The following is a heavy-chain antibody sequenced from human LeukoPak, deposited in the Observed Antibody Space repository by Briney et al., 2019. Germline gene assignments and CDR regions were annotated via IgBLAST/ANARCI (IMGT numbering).Heavy chain of an antibody. CDR2: ISGSGTGT. D-gene: IGHD3-9*01. V-gene: IGHV3-23*01. CDR1: TFTFSNYA. CDR3: AKEDDILTGYYPFDS. Sequence: GGSLRLSCAASTFTFSNYAMNWVRQAPGKGLEWVSGISGSGTGTHYADSVKGRFTISRDNSKNTLYLKMNSLTAENTAVYYCAKEDDILTGYYPFDSWGQGTLVTVSS. J-gene: IGHJ4*02.